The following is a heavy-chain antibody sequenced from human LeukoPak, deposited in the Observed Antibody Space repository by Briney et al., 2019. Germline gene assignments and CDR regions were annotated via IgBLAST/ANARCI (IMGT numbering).Heavy chain of an antibody. CDR1: GGSISSSSYY. Sequence: PSETLSLTCTVSGGSISSSSYYWGWIRQPPWKGLEWIGSIYYSGSTYYNPSLKSRVSISVDTSKSQFSLKLSSVTAADTAVYYCASYYYDSSGYYLDYWGQGTLVTASS. CDR3: ASYYYDSSGYYLDY. D-gene: IGHD3-22*01. CDR2: IYYSGST. J-gene: IGHJ4*02. V-gene: IGHV4-39*01.